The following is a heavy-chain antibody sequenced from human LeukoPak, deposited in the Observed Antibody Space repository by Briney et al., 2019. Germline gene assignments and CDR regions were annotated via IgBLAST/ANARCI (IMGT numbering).Heavy chain of an antibody. Sequence: PGGSLRLSCAASGFTFSSYAMSWVRQAPGKGLEWVSVIYSGGSTYYADSVKGRFTMSRDNSKNTLYLQMNSLRAEDTAVYYCARDRSGKYYFDYWGQGTLVTVSS. CDR3: ARDRSGKYYFDY. J-gene: IGHJ4*02. V-gene: IGHV3-66*01. CDR1: GFTFSSYA. D-gene: IGHD3-10*01. CDR2: IYSGGST.